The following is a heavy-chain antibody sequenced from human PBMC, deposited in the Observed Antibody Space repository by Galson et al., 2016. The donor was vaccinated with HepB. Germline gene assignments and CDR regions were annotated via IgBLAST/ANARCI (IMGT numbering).Heavy chain of an antibody. D-gene: IGHD4-17*01. CDR3: ARDRHTYDGDCLDY. V-gene: IGHV3-48*01. CDR1: GFTFSNYS. J-gene: IGHJ4*02. Sequence: SLRLSCAASGFTFSNYSMNWVRQAPGKGLEWLSYIRRSGTNVYHADSVKGRFTISRDNSKDSPYLQINGLRPEDTGIYYCARDRHTYDGDCLDYWGQGTLVTVSS. CDR2: IRRSGTNV.